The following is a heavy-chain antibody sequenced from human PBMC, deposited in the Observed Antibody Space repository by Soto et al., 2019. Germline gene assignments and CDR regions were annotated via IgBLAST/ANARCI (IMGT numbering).Heavy chain of an antibody. Sequence: GGSLRLSCAASGFTFGSYAMSWVRQAPGKGLEWVSGITAGGFSTYYAASVKGRFTISRDNSKNTLYLQMNSLRAEDTAVYYCAKEEGYNWPNDAFDIWGQGTMVTVSS. CDR2: ITAGGFST. CDR3: AKEEGYNWPNDAFDI. J-gene: IGHJ3*02. D-gene: IGHD1-20*01. V-gene: IGHV3-23*01. CDR1: GFTFGSYA.